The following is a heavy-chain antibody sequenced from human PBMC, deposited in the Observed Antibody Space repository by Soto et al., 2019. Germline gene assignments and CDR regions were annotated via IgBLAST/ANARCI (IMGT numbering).Heavy chain of an antibody. J-gene: IGHJ5*02. CDR3: ARDLEPRFGELFRWFDP. V-gene: IGHV3-48*01. D-gene: IGHD3-10*01. CDR1: GFTFSSYS. CDR2: ISSSSSTI. Sequence: GGSLRLSCAASGFTFSSYSMNWVRQAPGKGLEWVSYISSSSSTIYYADSVKGRFTISRDNAKNSLYLQMNSLRAEDTAVYYCARDLEPRFGELFRWFDPWGQGTLVTVSS.